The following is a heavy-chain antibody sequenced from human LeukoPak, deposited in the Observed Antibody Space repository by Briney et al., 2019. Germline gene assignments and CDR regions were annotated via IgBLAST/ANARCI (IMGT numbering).Heavy chain of an antibody. CDR3: AGGACGGDCYPLYYYYGMDV. D-gene: IGHD2-21*02. CDR1: GGSIIGYY. V-gene: IGHV4-59*01. CDR2: IYHNGGT. J-gene: IGHJ6*02. Sequence: SEPLSLTCTVSGGSIIGYYWSWIRQPPGKGLEWIGYIYHNGGTNYNPSLQSRLTISVDTSKNQFSLKLSSVTAADTAVYYCAGGACGGDCYPLYYYYGMDVWGQGTTVTVSS.